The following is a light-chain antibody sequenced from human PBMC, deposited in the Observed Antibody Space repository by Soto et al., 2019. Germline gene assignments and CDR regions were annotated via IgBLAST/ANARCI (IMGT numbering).Light chain of an antibody. V-gene: IGLV2-8*01. Sequence: QSALTQPHSASGSPGQSVTISCTGTSSDVGGYNYVSWYQQHPGKAPKLMIYEVSKRPSGVPDRFSGSKSGNTASLTVSGLQAEDEADYYCSSYAGSNNYVFGTGTKRTVL. CDR2: EVS. CDR3: SSYAGSNNYV. CDR1: SSDVGGYNY. J-gene: IGLJ1*01.